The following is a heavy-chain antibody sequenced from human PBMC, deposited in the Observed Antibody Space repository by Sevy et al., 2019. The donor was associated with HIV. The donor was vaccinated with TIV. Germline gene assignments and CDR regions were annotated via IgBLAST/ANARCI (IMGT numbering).Heavy chain of an antibody. J-gene: IGHJ5*02. V-gene: IGHV4-59*08. CDR2: ISHSGSI. CDR3: ARHDISVVPPAANWFDP. Sequence: SETLSLTCSVSGDSISPFYWNWIRLPPGKGLEWIGYISHSGSISYNPSLMSRVSISIDTSKKQFSLKLSSVTAADTAIYFCARHDISVVPPAANWFDPWGQGILVTVSS. CDR1: GDSISPFY. D-gene: IGHD2-21*01.